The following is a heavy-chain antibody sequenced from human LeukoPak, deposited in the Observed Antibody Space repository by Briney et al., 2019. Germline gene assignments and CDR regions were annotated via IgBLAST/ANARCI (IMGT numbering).Heavy chain of an antibody. D-gene: IGHD6-13*01. CDR1: GGSFSGYY. Sequence: PSETLSLTCAVYGGSFSGYYWSWIRQPAGKGLEWIGYIYYSGSTNYNPSLKSRVTISVDTSKNQFSLRLSSVTAADTAVYYCARVTGYMTEDYFDYWGQGTLITVSS. CDR3: ARVTGYMTEDYFDY. J-gene: IGHJ4*02. CDR2: IYYSGST. V-gene: IGHV4-59*01.